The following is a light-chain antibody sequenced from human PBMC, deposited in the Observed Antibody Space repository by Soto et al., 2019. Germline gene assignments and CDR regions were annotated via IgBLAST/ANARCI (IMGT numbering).Light chain of an antibody. Sequence: EIVLTQSPATLSLSPGEIATLSCRASRSVGNNLAWYQKKPGQAPGLLIYAASTRATGIPARFSGSGSGTDFTLTISSLEPEDFAVYYCQQHADWPLTFGGGTKVDIK. CDR3: QQHADWPLT. V-gene: IGKV3-11*01. CDR1: RSVGNN. J-gene: IGKJ4*01. CDR2: AAS.